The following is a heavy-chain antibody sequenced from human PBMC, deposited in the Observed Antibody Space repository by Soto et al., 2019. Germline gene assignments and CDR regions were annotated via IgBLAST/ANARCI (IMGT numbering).Heavy chain of an antibody. CDR1: GGSISSGDYY. J-gene: IGHJ4*02. CDR2: IYYSGST. D-gene: IGHD4-17*01. Sequence: SETLSLTCTVSGGSISSGDYYWSWISQPTGKGLEWIGYIYYSGSTYYNPSLKSRVTISVDTSKNQFSLKLSSVTAADTAVYYCARDAASGGDYVDYFDYWGQGTLVTVS. V-gene: IGHV4-30-4*01. CDR3: ARDAASGGDYVDYFDY.